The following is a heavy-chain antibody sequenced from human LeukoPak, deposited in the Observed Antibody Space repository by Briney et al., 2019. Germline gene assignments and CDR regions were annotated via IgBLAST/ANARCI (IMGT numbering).Heavy chain of an antibody. CDR2: IYHSGST. J-gene: IGHJ6*02. D-gene: IGHD6-6*01. CDR1: GGSISSSNW. Sequence: SGTLSLTCAVSGGSISSSNWWSWVRQPPGKGLEWIGEIYHSGSTNYNPSLKSRVTISVDKSKNQFSLKLSSVTAADTAVYYCARDPRIAARLGGYYYYGMDVWGQGTTVTVSS. V-gene: IGHV4-4*02. CDR3: ARDPRIAARLGGYYYYGMDV.